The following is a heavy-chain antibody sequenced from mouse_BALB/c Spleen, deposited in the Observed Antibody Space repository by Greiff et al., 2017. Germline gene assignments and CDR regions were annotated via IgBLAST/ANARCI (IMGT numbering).Heavy chain of an antibody. J-gene: IGHJ3*01. CDR1: GYTFTSYY. CDR2: INPSNGGT. V-gene: IGHV1S81*02. CDR3: TREGDLEITPCAY. Sequence: QVQLQQSGAELVKPGASVKLSCKASGYTFTSYYMYWVKQRPGQGLEWIGEINPSNGGTNFNEQCKSKATLTVDKSSSTSYMQLSSLTSEDSAVYYCTREGDLEITPCAYWGQGTLVTVSA. D-gene: IGHD2-4*01.